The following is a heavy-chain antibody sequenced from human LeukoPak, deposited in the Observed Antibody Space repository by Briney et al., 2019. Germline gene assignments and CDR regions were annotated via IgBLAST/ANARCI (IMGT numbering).Heavy chain of an antibody. CDR3: AIHGWTGTDILTGYFELGAFEI. V-gene: IGHV4-39*01. Sequence: SETLSLTCTVSGGSISSSSYYWGWIRQPPGKGLERIGSIYYSGSTYYNPSLKSRVSISIDTSKNQFSLKLSSVTAADTAVYYCAIHGWTGTDILTGYFELGAFEIWGQGTIVTVSS. D-gene: IGHD3-9*01. CDR1: GGSISSSSYY. CDR2: IYYSGST. J-gene: IGHJ3*02.